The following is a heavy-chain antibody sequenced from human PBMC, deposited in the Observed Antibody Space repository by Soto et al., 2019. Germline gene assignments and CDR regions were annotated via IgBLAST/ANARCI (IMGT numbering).Heavy chain of an antibody. CDR2: ISGSGGST. CDR3: ARNKLVKADAFDI. V-gene: IGHV3-23*01. J-gene: IGHJ3*02. Sequence: GGSLRLSCAATAFTFSSYAMSWVRQAPGKGLEWVSAISGSGGSTYYADSVKGRFTISRDNSKNTLYLQMNSMRAEDTAVYYCARNKLVKADAFDIWGQGTMVTVSS. CDR1: AFTFSSYA. D-gene: IGHD2-21*01.